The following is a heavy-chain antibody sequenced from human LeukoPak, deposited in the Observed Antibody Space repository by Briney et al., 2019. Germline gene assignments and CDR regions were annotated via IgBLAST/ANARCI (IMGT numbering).Heavy chain of an antibody. J-gene: IGHJ3*02. CDR2: INPTSGGT. Sequence: ASVKVSCKASGYTFTGYYLHWVRQAPGQGLEWMGWINPTSGGTNYAQKFQGRVTMARDTSITTAYMDLSRLTSDDTAMYYCARAEDPYDFWSGSDAFDIWGQGTMVTVSS. CDR1: GYTFTGYY. V-gene: IGHV1-2*02. CDR3: ARAEDPYDFWSGSDAFDI. D-gene: IGHD3-3*01.